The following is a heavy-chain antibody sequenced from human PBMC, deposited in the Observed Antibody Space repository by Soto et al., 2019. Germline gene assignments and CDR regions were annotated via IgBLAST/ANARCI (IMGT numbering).Heavy chain of an antibody. D-gene: IGHD3-22*01. CDR1: GYIFTGYH. J-gene: IGHJ4*02. V-gene: IGHV1-2*02. CDR3: ARQIYDSDTGPNFQYYFDS. CDR2: INPNSGDT. Sequence: GASVKVSCKASGYIFTGYHIHWVRQAPGRGLEWMGWINPNSGDTEYAQNFQGRVTMTRDTSFNLVYMEMSGLMSDDTAVYYCARQIYDSDTGPNFQYYFDSWGQGTPVTVSS.